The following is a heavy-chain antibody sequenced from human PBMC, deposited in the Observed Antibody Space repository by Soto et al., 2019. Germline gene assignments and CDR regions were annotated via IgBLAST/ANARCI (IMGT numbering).Heavy chain of an antibody. CDR2: ISYDGSNK. Sequence: QVQLVESGGGVVQPGRSLRLSGAASGFTFSSYAMHWVRQAPGKGLEWVAVISYDGSNKYYADSVKGRFTISRDNSKNTLYLQMNSLRAEDTAVYYWARGGGTADFDYWGQGTLVTVSS. D-gene: IGHD2-2*01. J-gene: IGHJ4*02. V-gene: IGHV3-30-3*01. CDR3: ARGGGTADFDY. CDR1: GFTFSSYA.